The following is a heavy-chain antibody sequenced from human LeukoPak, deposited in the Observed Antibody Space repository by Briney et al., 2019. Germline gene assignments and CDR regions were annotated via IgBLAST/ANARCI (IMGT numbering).Heavy chain of an antibody. V-gene: IGHV1-69*01. J-gene: IGHJ6*03. CDR3: ARLRVVPAAKEGYYYYYMDV. D-gene: IGHD2-2*01. Sequence: GSSVKVSCKASGGTFSSYAISWVRQAPGQGLEWMGGIIPIFGTANYAQKFQGRVTITADESTSTAYMELSSLRSEDTAVYYCARLRVVPAAKEGYYYYYMDVWGKGTTVTVSS. CDR2: IIPIFGTA. CDR1: GGTFSSYA.